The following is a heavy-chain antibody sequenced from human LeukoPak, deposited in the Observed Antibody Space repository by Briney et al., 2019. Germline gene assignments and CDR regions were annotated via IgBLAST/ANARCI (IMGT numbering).Heavy chain of an antibody. V-gene: IGHV1-2*06. CDR3: ARHHESYKYYGDYLNCFDP. CDR2: INPNSGGT. CDR1: GYTFTGYY. J-gene: IGHJ5*02. Sequence: ASVKVSCKASGYTFTGYYIHWVRQAPGQGLEWMGRINPNSGGTNYTQKFQGRVTMTRDTSISTAYMELRRLTPDDTAVYYCARHHESYKYYGDYLNCFDPWGQGTLVTVSS. D-gene: IGHD4-17*01.